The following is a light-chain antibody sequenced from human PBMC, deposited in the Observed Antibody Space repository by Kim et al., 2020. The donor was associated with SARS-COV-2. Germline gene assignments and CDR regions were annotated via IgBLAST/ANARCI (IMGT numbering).Light chain of an antibody. J-gene: IGLJ3*02. Sequence: QSALTQPRSVSGSPGQSVTISCTGTSSDVGGYNYVSWYQQHPGKVPKLLLFDVSRRPSGVPDRFSGSKSGNTASLTISGLQAEDEADYYCCSNAGRYTWVFGGGTKVTVL. V-gene: IGLV2-11*01. CDR2: DVS. CDR3: CSNAGRYTWV. CDR1: SSDVGGYNY.